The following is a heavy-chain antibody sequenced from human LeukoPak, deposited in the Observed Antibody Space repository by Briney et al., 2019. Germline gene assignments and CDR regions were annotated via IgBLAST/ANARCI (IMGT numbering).Heavy chain of an antibody. CDR3: ARPTVYYYYYMDV. Sequence: SETLSLTCTVSGGSISSSSYYWGWIRQPPGKGLEWIGSTYYSGSTYYNPSLKSRVTISVDTSKNQFSLKLSSVTAADTAVYYCARPTVYYYYYMDVWGKGTTVTVSS. D-gene: IGHD4-11*01. V-gene: IGHV4-39*01. J-gene: IGHJ6*03. CDR1: GGSISSSSYY. CDR2: TYYSGST.